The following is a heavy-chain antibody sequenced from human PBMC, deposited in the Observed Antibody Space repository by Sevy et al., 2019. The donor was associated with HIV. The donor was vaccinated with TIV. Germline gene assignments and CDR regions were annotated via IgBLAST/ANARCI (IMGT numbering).Heavy chain of an antibody. J-gene: IGHJ5*02. CDR1: DGSFSGYY. CDR2: INESGIT. D-gene: IGHD2-2*01. Sequence: SETLSLTCAVHDGSFSGYYWNWIRQLPGKGLEWIGEINESGITYYNPYLKSRVTISVDTSKKQFSLKPNSVTAVDSAVYFCARSPPVVVVPGAPSWFDPWGQGTLVTVSS. V-gene: IGHV4-34*01. CDR3: ARSPPVVVVPGAPSWFDP.